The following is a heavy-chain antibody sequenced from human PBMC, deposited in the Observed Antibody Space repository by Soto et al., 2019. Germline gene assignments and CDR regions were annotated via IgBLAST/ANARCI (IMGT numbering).Heavy chain of an antibody. CDR2: IYPDDSDT. J-gene: IGHJ3*02. Sequence: GESLKISCKGFGYSFTNHWIGWVRQMPGKGLEWMGFIYPDDSDTRYSPSFQGQVTISADKSVTTAYLQWSSLKASYTAMYYCARGIVVVNVTNAFDIWGQGTVVTVSS. V-gene: IGHV5-51*01. CDR1: GYSFTNHW. D-gene: IGHD2-21*01. CDR3: ARGIVVVNVTNAFDI.